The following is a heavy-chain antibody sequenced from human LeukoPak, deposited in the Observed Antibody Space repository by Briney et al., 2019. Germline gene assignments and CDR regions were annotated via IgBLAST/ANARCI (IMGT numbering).Heavy chain of an antibody. J-gene: IGHJ3*02. CDR1: GYTFTSYG. V-gene: IGHV1-18*01. Sequence: ASVKVSCKASGYTFTSYGISWGRQAPGQGLEGMGWISAYNGNTNYAQKLQGRVTMTTDTSTSTAYMELRSLRADDTAVYYCARKYYYDSSGYPEEAAFDIWGQGTMVTVSS. CDR2: ISAYNGNT. D-gene: IGHD3-22*01. CDR3: ARKYYYDSSGYPEEAAFDI.